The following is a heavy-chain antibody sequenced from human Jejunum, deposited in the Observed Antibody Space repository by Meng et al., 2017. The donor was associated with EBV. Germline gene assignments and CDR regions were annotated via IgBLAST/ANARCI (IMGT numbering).Heavy chain of an antibody. J-gene: IGHJ4*02. CDR2: MSPYNGDT. CDR3: ARGDGYNLY. V-gene: IGHV1-8*01. CDR1: AYTFTPPH. Sequence: QVPLVASRAEVQKPWSPATVSCKASAYTFTPPHINLVRQATGQGLEYMVWMSPYNGDTGYGQNFPGRLTMTRDTSISTAYMELRSLTSDDTAVYYCARGDGYNLYWGQGTLVTVSS. D-gene: IGHD5-24*01.